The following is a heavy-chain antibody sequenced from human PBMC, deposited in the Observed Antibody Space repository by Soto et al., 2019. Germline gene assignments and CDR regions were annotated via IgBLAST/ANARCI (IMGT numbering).Heavy chain of an antibody. D-gene: IGHD3-16*01. CDR1: GGSFRGYF. Sequence: SETLSLTCAVSGGSFRGYFWSWIRQSPAKGLEWIGEINDSGSTYYNPSFKSRLTISVDTSTSQISLRLTSVTAADSAVYYCQGGDFWGQGTRVTVS. CDR2: INDSGST. V-gene: IGHV4-34*01. CDR3: QGGDF. J-gene: IGHJ4*02.